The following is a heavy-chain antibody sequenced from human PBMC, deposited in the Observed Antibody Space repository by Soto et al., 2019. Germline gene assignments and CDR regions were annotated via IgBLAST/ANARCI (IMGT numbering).Heavy chain of an antibody. CDR3: ARDPSSRRYGDYDWYFDL. CDR2: ISSSSSTI. V-gene: IGHV3-48*02. J-gene: IGHJ2*01. D-gene: IGHD4-17*01. CDR1: GFTFSSYS. Sequence: EVQLVESGGGLVQPGGSLRLSCAASGFTFSSYSMNWVRQAPGKGLEWVSYISSSSSTIYYADSMKGRFTISRDNAKNSLYLQMNSLRDEDTAVYYCARDPSSRRYGDYDWYFDLWGRGTLVTVSS.